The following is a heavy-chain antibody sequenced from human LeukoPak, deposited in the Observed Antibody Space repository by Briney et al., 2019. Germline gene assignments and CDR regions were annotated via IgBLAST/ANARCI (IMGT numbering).Heavy chain of an antibody. CDR1: GGSISAYY. Sequence: SETLSLTCTVSGGSISAYYWNWIRQPAGKGLEWIGRIYTSGSANYNPSLKSRVTMSVDTSKNQFSLRLSSVTAADTAVYYCARGHYYDFWSGYYQGWFDPWGQGTLATVSS. V-gene: IGHV4-4*07. CDR3: ARGHYYDFWSGYYQGWFDP. J-gene: IGHJ5*02. D-gene: IGHD3-3*01. CDR2: IYTSGSA.